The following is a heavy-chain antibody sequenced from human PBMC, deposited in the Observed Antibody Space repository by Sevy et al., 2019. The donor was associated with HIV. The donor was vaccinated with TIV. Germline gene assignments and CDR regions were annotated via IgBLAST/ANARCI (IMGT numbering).Heavy chain of an antibody. CDR3: AKGDGKYYFHY. CDR2: IKQDAGQK. Sequence: GGSLRLSCAASGFTFSKYWMGWVRQAPGKGLEWVANIKQDAGQKYYVDSVKGRFTISRDNAKNSLFLQMNSLRAEDTAVYFCAKGDGKYYFHYWGQGTLVTVSS. V-gene: IGHV3-7*01. D-gene: IGHD1-26*01. J-gene: IGHJ4*02. CDR1: GFTFSKYW.